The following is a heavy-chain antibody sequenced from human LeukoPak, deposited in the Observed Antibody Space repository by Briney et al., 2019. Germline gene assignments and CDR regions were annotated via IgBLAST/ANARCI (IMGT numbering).Heavy chain of an antibody. CDR2: ISSSSSYI. D-gene: IGHD2-2*02. Sequence: GGSLRLSCAASGFTFSSYSMNWVRQAPGKGLEWVSSISSSSSYISYADSVKGRFTISRDNAKNSLYLQMNSLRAEDTAVYYCARDPGVGYCSSTSCYRGAFDIWGQGTMVTVSS. CDR1: GFTFSSYS. J-gene: IGHJ3*02. V-gene: IGHV3-21*01. CDR3: ARDPGVGYCSSTSCYRGAFDI.